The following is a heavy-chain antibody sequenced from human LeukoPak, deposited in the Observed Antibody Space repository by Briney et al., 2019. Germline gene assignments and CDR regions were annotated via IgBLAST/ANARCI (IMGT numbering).Heavy chain of an antibody. Sequence: PGGSLRLSCAASGFTFSSYSMNWVRQAPGKGLEGVSSISSSSTYIYYADSVKGRFTISRDNAKNSLYLQMNSLRAEDTAVYYCAREANGYDSSGYGGGVGAFDIWGQGTMVTVSS. V-gene: IGHV3-21*01. CDR1: GFTFSSYS. J-gene: IGHJ3*02. D-gene: IGHD3-22*01. CDR3: AREANGYDSSGYGGGVGAFDI. CDR2: ISSSSTYI.